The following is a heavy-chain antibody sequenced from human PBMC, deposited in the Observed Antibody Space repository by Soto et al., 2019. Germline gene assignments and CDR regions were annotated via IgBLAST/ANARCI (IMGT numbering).Heavy chain of an antibody. CDR1: GFTVSNSY. CDR3: ASDNYGSTWIAH. V-gene: IGHV3-53*01. D-gene: IGHD3-16*01. J-gene: IGHJ5*02. Sequence: GGSLRLSCTASGFTVSNSYMSWVRQAPGKGLEWVSIIYNDNSAYYADSVKGRFTISRDISRDTIYLQMNSLRAEDTAVYYCASDNYGSTWIAHWGQGTLVTVSS. CDR2: IYNDNSA.